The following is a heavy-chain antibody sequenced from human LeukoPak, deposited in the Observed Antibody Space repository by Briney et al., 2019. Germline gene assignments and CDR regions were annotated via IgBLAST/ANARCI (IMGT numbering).Heavy chain of an antibody. V-gene: IGHV3-21*01. CDR1: GFTFGSYS. CDR2: ISSSSSYI. J-gene: IGHJ5*02. CDR3: ARAYGSGTLDWFDP. D-gene: IGHD3-10*01. Sequence: GGSLRLSCAASGFTFGSYSMNWVRQAPGKGLEWVSSISSSSSYIYYADSVKGRFTISRDNAKNSLYLQMNSLRAEDTAVYYCARAYGSGTLDWFDPWGQGTLVTVSS.